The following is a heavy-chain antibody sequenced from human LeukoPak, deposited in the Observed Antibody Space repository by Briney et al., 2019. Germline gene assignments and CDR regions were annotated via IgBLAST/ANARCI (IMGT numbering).Heavy chain of an antibody. V-gene: IGHV1-24*01. J-gene: IGHJ4*02. CDR1: GYTLTELS. D-gene: IGHD3-22*01. CDR3: ARSYYYDSSGYYPDFDY. Sequence: GASVKVSCKVSGYTLTELSMHWVRQAPGKGLEWMGGFDPEDGETTYAQKFQGRVTMTRDTSISTDYMELSRLRSDDTAVYYCARSYYYDSSGYYPDFDYWGQGTLVTVSS. CDR2: FDPEDGET.